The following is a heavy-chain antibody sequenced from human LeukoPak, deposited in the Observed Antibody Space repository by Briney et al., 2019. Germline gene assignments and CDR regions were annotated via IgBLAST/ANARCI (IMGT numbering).Heavy chain of an antibody. J-gene: IGHJ6*02. Sequence: GGSLRLSCTASEFNVSNSFIHGVRQAPGKGLEWVSVIYSGGATYFTDSVKGRFSISRDIFKNTVYLQMNSLRVDDTAVFYCARAQQTDFGVGAMDVWGQGTTVTVSS. CDR2: IYSGGAT. CDR3: ARAQQTDFGVGAMDV. V-gene: IGHV3-66*01. D-gene: IGHD4-17*01. CDR1: EFNVSNSF.